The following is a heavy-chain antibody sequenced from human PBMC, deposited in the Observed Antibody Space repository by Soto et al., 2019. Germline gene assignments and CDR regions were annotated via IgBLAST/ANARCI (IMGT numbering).Heavy chain of an antibody. CDR1: GFSFSDYY. V-gene: IGHV3-11*01. J-gene: IGHJ6*04. Sequence: GGSLRLSCAASGFSFSDYYMSWIRQAPGKGLEWVSYISISVSTIYYADSVKGRFTISRDNAKNSLYLQMNSLRAEDTAVYYCARDRITLVRGVIRYRSTYYYGTEVLGKETSVTFSS. CDR3: ARDRITLVRGVIRYRSTYYYGTEV. D-gene: IGHD3-10*01. CDR2: ISISVSTI.